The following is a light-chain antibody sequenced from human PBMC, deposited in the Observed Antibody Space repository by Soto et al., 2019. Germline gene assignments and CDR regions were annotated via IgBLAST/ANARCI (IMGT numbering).Light chain of an antibody. V-gene: IGLV1-40*01. Sequence: QSVLTQPPSVSGAPGQRVTISCTGTSSNIGAGYDVHWYQHLPGTAPKLLIYVITNRPSGVPDRFSGSKSGTSASLAITGLQAEDEADYFCQSYDSSLSGPVFGGGTKVTVL. CDR3: QSYDSSLSGPV. CDR2: VIT. J-gene: IGLJ3*02. CDR1: SSNIGAGYD.